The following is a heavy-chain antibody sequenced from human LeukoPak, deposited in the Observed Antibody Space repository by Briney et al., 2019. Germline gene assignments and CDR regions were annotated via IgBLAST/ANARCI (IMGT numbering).Heavy chain of an antibody. V-gene: IGHV3-9*01. CDR1: GFTFDDYA. J-gene: IGHJ4*02. Sequence: GGSLRLSCAASGFTFDDYAMPWVRQAPGKGLEWVSGISWNSGSIGYADSVKGRFTISRDNAKNSLYLQMNSLRAEDTALYYCAKGLIPNYYDSSGLNQGTGPLRDFYFDYWGQGTLVTVSS. CDR3: AKGLIPNYYDSSGLNQGTGPLRDFYFDY. CDR2: ISWNSGSI. D-gene: IGHD3-22*01.